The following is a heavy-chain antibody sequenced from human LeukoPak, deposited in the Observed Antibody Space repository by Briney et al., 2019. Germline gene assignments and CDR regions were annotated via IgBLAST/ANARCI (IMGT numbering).Heavy chain of an antibody. Sequence: ASVRVSCKASGGTFSSYAISWVRQAPGQGLEGMGGIIPIFGTANYAQKFQGRVTITADESTSTAYMELSSLRSEDTAVYYCAIGDYDSDYMDVWGKGTTVTISS. V-gene: IGHV1-69*01. CDR2: IIPIFGTA. CDR3: AIGDYDSDYMDV. CDR1: GGTFSSYA. J-gene: IGHJ6*03. D-gene: IGHD5-12*01.